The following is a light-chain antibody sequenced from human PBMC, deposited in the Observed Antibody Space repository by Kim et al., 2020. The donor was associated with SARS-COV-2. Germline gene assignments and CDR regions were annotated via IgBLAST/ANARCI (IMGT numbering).Light chain of an antibody. CDR2: GAS. CDR1: QSISSNY. Sequence: EVVLTQSPGTLSLSPGERGTLSCRASQSISSNYLARCQRKPGQTPRLLIYGASSRATGIPDRFSGSGSGTDFTLTISGLDPEDFAVYYCQQYASSPWTFGQGTKVDSK. CDR3: QQYASSPWT. V-gene: IGKV3-20*01. J-gene: IGKJ1*01.